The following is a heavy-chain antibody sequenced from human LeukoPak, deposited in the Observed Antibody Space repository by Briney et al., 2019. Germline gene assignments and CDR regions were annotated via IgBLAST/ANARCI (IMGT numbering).Heavy chain of an antibody. J-gene: IGHJ4*02. CDR2: ISYQGNNK. CDR3: AKSGGPRTGYYGNYFDS. D-gene: IGHD3/OR15-3a*01. V-gene: IGHV3-30-3*02. CDR1: GFTFSSDA. Sequence: GKSLRLSCAASGFTFSSDAMHWVRQPPGKGLEWVALISYQGNNKFYADSVKGRFTTSRDNSQNTLSLQMNNLITEDTAVYYCAKSGGPRTGYYGNYFDSWGQGTLVTVSS.